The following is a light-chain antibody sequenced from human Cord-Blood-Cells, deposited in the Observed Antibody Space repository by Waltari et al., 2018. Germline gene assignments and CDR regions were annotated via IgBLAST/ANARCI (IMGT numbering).Light chain of an antibody. CDR3: SSYAGSNNLV. CDR1: STAVAGYNY. J-gene: IGLJ2*01. Sequence: QSALTQHPSPPGSPGQSVTISCTGTSTAVAGYNYVSWYQQHPGKAPKRMIYEVSKRPSGVPDRFSGSKSGNTASLTVSGLQAEDEADYYCSSYAGSNNLVFGGGTKLTVL. CDR2: EVS. V-gene: IGLV2-8*01.